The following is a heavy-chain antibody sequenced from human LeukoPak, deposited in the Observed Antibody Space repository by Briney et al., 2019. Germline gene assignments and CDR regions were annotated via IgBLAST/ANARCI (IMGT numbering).Heavy chain of an antibody. CDR1: GFTFSSYS. CDR2: ISSSSSYI. V-gene: IGHV3-21*04. D-gene: IGHD2-15*01. Sequence: GGSLRLSCAASGFTFSSYSINWVRQAPGKGLEWVSSISSSSSYIYYADSVKGRFTISRDNSKNTLYLQMNSLRAEDTAVYYCAKVRCSGGSCYPYYFDYWGQGTLVTVSS. J-gene: IGHJ4*02. CDR3: AKVRCSGGSCYPYYFDY.